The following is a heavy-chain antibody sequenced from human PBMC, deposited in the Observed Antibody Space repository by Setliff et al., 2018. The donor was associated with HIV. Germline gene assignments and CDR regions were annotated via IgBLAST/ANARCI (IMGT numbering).Heavy chain of an antibody. CDR3: ARDHVFGSRTGFDP. CDR2: VFHSGSA. CDR1: GGPLNSRNW. V-gene: IGHV4-4*02. Sequence: PSETLSLTCAVSGGPLNSRNWWSWVRQPPGKGLEWIGEVFHSGSANSNASLRSRVMISVDTSKNQFSLKLSAVTAADTAVYYCARDHVFGSRTGFDPWGPGIPVTVSS. J-gene: IGHJ5*02. D-gene: IGHD3-10*01.